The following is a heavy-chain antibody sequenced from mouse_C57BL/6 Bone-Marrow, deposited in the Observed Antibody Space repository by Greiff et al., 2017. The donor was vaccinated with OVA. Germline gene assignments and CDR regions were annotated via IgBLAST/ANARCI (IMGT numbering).Heavy chain of an antibody. Sequence: QVHVKQPGAELVKPGASVKLSCKASGYTFTSYWMHWVKQRPGQGLEWIGMIHPNSGSTNYNEKFKSKATLTVDKSSSTAYMQLSSLTSEDSAVYYCAKRAGDYDPDYWGQGTTLTVSS. D-gene: IGHD2-4*01. CDR1: GYTFTSYW. V-gene: IGHV1-64*01. J-gene: IGHJ2*01. CDR3: AKRAGDYDPDY. CDR2: IHPNSGST.